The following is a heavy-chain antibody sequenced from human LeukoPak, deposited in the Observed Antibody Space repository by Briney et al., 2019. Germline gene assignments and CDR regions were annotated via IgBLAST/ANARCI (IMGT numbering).Heavy chain of an antibody. Sequence: ASVKVSCKASGYTFTSYYMHWVRQAPGQGLEWMGIINPSGGSTSYAQKFQGRVTMTRNTSISTAYMELSSLRSEDTAVYYCARAVRIAAAATRRYYYYYMDVWGKGTTVTISS. V-gene: IGHV1-46*01. CDR3: ARAVRIAAAATRRYYYYYMDV. CDR2: INPSGGST. CDR1: GYTFTSYY. D-gene: IGHD6-13*01. J-gene: IGHJ6*03.